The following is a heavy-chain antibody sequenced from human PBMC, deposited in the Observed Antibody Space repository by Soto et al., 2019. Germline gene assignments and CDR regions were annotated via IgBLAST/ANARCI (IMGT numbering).Heavy chain of an antibody. J-gene: IGHJ5*02. V-gene: IGHV3-23*01. CDR1: GFTFSSYA. CDR3: AKVVSVRGVMPS. Sequence: GGSLRLSCAASGFTFSSYAMSWVRQAPGKGLEWVSAISGSGGSTYYADSVKGWFTISRDNSKNTLYLQMNSLRAEDTAVYYCAKVVSVRGVMPSWGQGTLVTVSS. D-gene: IGHD3-10*01. CDR2: ISGSGGST.